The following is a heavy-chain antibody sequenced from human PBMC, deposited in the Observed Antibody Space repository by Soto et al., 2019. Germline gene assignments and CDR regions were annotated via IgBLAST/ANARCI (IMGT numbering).Heavy chain of an antibody. CDR2: TYYSGST. J-gene: IGHJ5*02. CDR1: GGSISSYY. Sequence: SETLSLTCTVSGGSISSYYWSWIRQPPGKGLEWIGYTYYSGSTYYNPSLKSRVTISVDTSKNQFSLKLSSVTAADTAVYYCARALYGSGGNLFGPWGQGTLVTISS. D-gene: IGHD3-10*01. CDR3: ARALYGSGGNLFGP. V-gene: IGHV4-59*08.